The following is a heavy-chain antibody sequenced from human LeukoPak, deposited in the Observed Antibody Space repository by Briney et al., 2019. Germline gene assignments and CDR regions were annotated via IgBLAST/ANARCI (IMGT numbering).Heavy chain of an antibody. V-gene: IGHV3-23*01. CDR3: AKVSGGGLYYDGMDV. CDR2: ISGSGGTT. Sequence: GGSLRLSCAASGFTFNNYAMNWVRQAPGKGLEWVSVISGSGGTTYYADSAKGRFTISRDSSKNTLYLQMNSLRAEDTAVYYCAKVSGGGLYYDGMDVWGQGTTVTVSS. CDR1: GFTFNNYA. D-gene: IGHD1-14*01. J-gene: IGHJ6*02.